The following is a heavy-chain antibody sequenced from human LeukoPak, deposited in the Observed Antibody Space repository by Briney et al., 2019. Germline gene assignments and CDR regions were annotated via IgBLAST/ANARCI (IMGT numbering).Heavy chain of an antibody. CDR1: GASISSGGSY. J-gene: IGHJ4*02. Sequence: PSETLSLTCTVSGASISSGGSYWNWIRQPPGKGLEWIGYIHHSGSTDYNPSLKSRVTISVDRSKNQFSLKLSSVTAADTAVYYCARSGDTALVLDYWGQGTLVTVSP. CDR3: ARSGDTALVLDY. V-gene: IGHV4-30-2*01. D-gene: IGHD5-18*01. CDR2: IHHSGST.